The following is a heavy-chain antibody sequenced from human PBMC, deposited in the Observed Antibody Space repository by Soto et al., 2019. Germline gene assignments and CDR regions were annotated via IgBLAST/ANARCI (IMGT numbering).Heavy chain of an antibody. D-gene: IGHD3-16*02. CDR1: GGCISSDY. Sequence: XVTVCLTGTVSGGCISSDYWNWIRHPSGKGLEWIGRIHSSGRTSYNPSLKSRVTMSLDKSNNQFSLKLSSVTAADTAVYYCAKDPSSYYLFYGFDVWGHGTTVTVSS. V-gene: IGHV4-4*07. J-gene: IGHJ6*02. CDR2: IHSSGRT. CDR3: AKDPSSYYLFYGFDV.